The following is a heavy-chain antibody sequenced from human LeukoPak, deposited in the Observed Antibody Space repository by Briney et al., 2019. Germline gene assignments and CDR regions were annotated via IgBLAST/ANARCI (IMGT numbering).Heavy chain of an antibody. V-gene: IGHV3-21*01. D-gene: IGHD3-22*01. J-gene: IGHJ4*02. Sequence: PGGSLRPSCAPFGFSFSSYSTNWVCPGPGEGLEWVLSISSRRSSIYYANSVKGRFTISRDNAKNSLYLQINSRRAEDTAVYYCARESGDVTMVVVSEGYFDYWGQGTLVTVSS. CDR2: ISSRRSSI. CDR1: GFSFSSYS. CDR3: ARESGDVTMVVVSEGYFDY.